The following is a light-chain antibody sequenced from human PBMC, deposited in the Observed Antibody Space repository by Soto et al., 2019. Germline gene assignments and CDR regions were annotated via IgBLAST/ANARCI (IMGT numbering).Light chain of an antibody. V-gene: IGLV2-14*01. CDR3: SSYTSSSTLVV. CDR1: SSDVGGYNY. J-gene: IGLJ2*01. CDR2: EVS. Sequence: QSVLTQPASVSGSPGQSITISCTGTSSDVGGYNYVSWYQQHPGKAPKLMIFEVSNRPSGVSNRFSGPKSGNTASLTISRLQAEDEADYYCSSYTSSSTLVVFCGGTELTVL.